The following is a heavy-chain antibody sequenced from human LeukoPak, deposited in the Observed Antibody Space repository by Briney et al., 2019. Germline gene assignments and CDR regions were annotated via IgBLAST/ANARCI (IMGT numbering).Heavy chain of an antibody. D-gene: IGHD1-26*01. J-gene: IGHJ6*02. CDR2: IHYTGST. V-gene: IGHV4-59*01. CDR1: GGSTSGSY. CDR3: ARTGYGRDYYGMDV. Sequence: SETLSLTCSVSGGSTSGSYWSWVRQPPGKGLQWIGYIHYTGSTDYNPSLKSRVTISIDTPKNQVSLRVTSVTAADTAVYYCARTGYGRDYYGMDVWGQGTTVTVSS.